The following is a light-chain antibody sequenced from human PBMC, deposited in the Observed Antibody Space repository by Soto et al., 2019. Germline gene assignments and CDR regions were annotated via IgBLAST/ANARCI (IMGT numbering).Light chain of an antibody. CDR1: SSDIGGYNL. Sequence: QSALTQPASVSGSPGQSITVSCSGGSSDIGGYNLVSWYQHHPGKAPKLMIYDGYKRPSGVSHRFSGSMSGDTASLTISGLQAEDEADYYCCSYTGGSTLLFGGGTKVTVL. J-gene: IGLJ2*01. CDR2: DGY. V-gene: IGLV2-23*01. CDR3: CSYTGGSTLL.